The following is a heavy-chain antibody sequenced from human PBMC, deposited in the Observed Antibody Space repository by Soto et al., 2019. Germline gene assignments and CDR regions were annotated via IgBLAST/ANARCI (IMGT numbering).Heavy chain of an antibody. CDR2: ISHSGIT. CDR1: GDSISRSHW. V-gene: IGHV4-4*02. J-gene: IGHJ4*02. D-gene: IGHD3-22*01. CDR3: ARVRYDSSGFDH. Sequence: QVQLQESGPGLVRPSGALSVTCAVSGDSISRSHWWSWVRQSPGKGLEWIGEISHSGITNYNPSLKSRVTISGDKSNNQLSLKLTSVAAADTAVYYCARVRYDSSGFDHWGQGTLVSVSS.